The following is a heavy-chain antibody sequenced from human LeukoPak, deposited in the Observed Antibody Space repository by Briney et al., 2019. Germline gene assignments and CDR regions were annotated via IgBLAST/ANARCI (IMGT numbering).Heavy chain of an antibody. CDR2: IYTSGST. D-gene: IGHD6-19*01. V-gene: IGHV4-4*07. J-gene: IGHJ4*02. CDR3: AREMYSSGRDLFNY. CDR1: GGSISSYY. Sequence: SETLSLTCTVSGGSISSYYWSWIRQPAGKGLEWIGRIYTSGSTNYNPSLKSRVTMSVDTSKNQFSLKLSSVTAADTAVYYCAREMYSSGRDLFNYWGQGTLVTVSS.